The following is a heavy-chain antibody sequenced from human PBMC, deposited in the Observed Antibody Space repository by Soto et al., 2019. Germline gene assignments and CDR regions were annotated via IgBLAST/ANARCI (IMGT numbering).Heavy chain of an antibody. CDR1: GFSLSTTRMA. CDR2: IYWDDDK. D-gene: IGHD6-19*01. J-gene: IGHJ4*02. Sequence: QITLKESGPTLVKPTQTLTLTCTFSGFSLSTTRMAVGWIRQPPGKALEWLALIYWDDDKRYSPFLKSRLTTTTDTSKNQVVLTMSNMDPVDTAGYYCAHIVVSGLGYYFDYWGQGTLVTVSS. V-gene: IGHV2-5*02. CDR3: AHIVVSGLGYYFDY.